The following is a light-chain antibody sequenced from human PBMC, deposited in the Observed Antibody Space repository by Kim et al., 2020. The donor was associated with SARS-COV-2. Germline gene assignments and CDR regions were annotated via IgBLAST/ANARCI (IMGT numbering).Light chain of an antibody. CDR2: EAS. J-gene: IGKJ1*01. CDR1: SGGH. CDR3: QQYATSPS. V-gene: IGKV3-20*01. Sequence: SGGHIAWYQQKPGQAPRLVIYEASIRASGVPDRFSGRGSGTDFSLTISRLEPEDVAVYYCQQYATSPSFGQGTKVDIK.